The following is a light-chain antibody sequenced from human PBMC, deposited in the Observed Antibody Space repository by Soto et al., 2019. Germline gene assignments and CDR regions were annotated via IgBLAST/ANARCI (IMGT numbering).Light chain of an antibody. CDR2: DVT. V-gene: IGLV2-14*03. J-gene: IGLJ1*01. CDR3: SSYRSSSPGYV. Sequence: QSVLTQPASVSGTPGQSITLSCTGTSSDVGGYNYVSWYQQHPGKAPKLLIYDVTNRPSGVSNRFSGSKSGNTASLTISGLQAEDEADYYCSSYRSSSPGYVFXPGTKVTVL. CDR1: SSDVGGYNY.